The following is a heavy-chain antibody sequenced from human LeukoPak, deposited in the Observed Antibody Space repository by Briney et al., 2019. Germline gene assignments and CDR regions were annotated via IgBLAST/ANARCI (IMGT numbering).Heavy chain of an antibody. CDR2: INHSGST. D-gene: IGHD4-17*01. Sequence: SETLSLTCAVYGGSFSGYYWSWIRQPPGKGLEWIGEINHSGSTNYNPSLKSRVTISVDTSKNQFSLKLSSVTAADTAVYYCARGGRLREFDYWGQGTLVTVSS. V-gene: IGHV4-34*01. J-gene: IGHJ4*02. CDR3: ARGGRLREFDY. CDR1: GGSFSGYY.